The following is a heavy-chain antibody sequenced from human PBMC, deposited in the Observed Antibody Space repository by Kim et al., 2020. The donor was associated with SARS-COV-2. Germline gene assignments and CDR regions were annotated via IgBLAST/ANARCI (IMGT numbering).Heavy chain of an antibody. CDR1: GGSISSGGYY. CDR2: IYYSGST. Sequence: SETLSLTCTVSGGSISSGGYYWSWIRQHPGKGLEWIGYIYYSGSTYCNPSLKSRVSISVDTPKNQFSVKLSSVTAADTAVYYCARSKYNKYDGFDIWGQGTMVTVSS. J-gene: IGHJ3*02. V-gene: IGHV4-31*03. CDR3: ARSKYNKYDGFDI. D-gene: IGHD1-20*01.